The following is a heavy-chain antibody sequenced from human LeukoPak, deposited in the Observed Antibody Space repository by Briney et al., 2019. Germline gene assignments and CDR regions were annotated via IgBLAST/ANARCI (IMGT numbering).Heavy chain of an antibody. CDR2: INHSGST. CDR3: AGSIVGATRGFDP. CDR1: GGSFSGYY. D-gene: IGHD1-26*01. V-gene: IGHV4-34*01. J-gene: IGHJ5*02. Sequence: PSETLSLTCAVYGGSFSGYYWSWIRQPPGKGLEWIGEINHSGSTNYNPPLKSRVTISVDTSKNQFSLKLSSVTAADTAVYYCAGSIVGATRGFDPWGQGTLVTVSS.